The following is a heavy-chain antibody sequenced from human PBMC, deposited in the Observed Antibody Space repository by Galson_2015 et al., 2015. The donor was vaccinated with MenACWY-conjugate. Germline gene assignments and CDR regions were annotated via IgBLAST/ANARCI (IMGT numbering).Heavy chain of an antibody. D-gene: IGHD4-23*01. CDR1: GGSISSSSYY. CDR3: AREDYGGWYVGADY. CDR2: IYYSGST. Sequence: ETLSLTCTVSGGSISSSSYYWGWIRQPPGQGLEWIGSIYYSGSTYYDPSLKSRVTISVDTSKNQFSLKLSSVTAADTAVYYCAREDYGGWYVGADYWGQGTLVTVSS. J-gene: IGHJ4*02. V-gene: IGHV4-39*07.